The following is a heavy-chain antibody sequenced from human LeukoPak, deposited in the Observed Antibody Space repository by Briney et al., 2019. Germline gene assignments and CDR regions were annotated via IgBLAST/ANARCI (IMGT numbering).Heavy chain of an antibody. CDR2: IIPIFGTA. CDR3: ARDGRIAAAGPYYYYYMDV. D-gene: IGHD6-13*01. J-gene: IGHJ6*03. CDR1: GGTFSSYA. Sequence: GASVKVSCKASGGTFSSYAISWVRQAPGQGLKWMGRIIPIFGTANYAQKFQGRVTITTDESTSTAYMELSSLRSEDTAVYYCARDGRIAAAGPYYYYYMDVWGKGTTVTVSS. V-gene: IGHV1-69*05.